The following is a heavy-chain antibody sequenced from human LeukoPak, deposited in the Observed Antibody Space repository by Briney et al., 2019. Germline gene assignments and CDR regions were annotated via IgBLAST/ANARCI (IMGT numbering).Heavy chain of an antibody. CDR3: TRADYYDSSAHGGFDY. Sequence: GGSLRLSCTASGFTFGNYAMSWVRQAPGKGLEWVAFIRSKAYGGTTEYAASVKGRFTISRDDSKSIAYLQMNSLKTEDTAVYYCTRADYYDSSAHGGFDYWGQGTLVTVSS. V-gene: IGHV3-49*04. J-gene: IGHJ4*02. CDR2: IRSKAYGGTT. CDR1: GFTFGNYA. D-gene: IGHD3-22*01.